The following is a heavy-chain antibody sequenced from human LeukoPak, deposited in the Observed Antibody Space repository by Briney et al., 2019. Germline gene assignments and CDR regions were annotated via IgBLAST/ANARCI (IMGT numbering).Heavy chain of an antibody. V-gene: IGHV4-34*01. J-gene: IGHJ5*02. CDR1: GGSFSGYY. Sequence: PSETLSLTCAVYGGSFSGYYWSWIRQPPGKGLEWIGEINHSGSTNYNPSLKSRVTMSVDTSKNQFSLKLSSVTAADTAMYFCARESSHCSSTSCFLFDPWGQGTLVTVSS. CDR2: INHSGST. CDR3: ARESSHCSSTSCFLFDP. D-gene: IGHD2-2*01.